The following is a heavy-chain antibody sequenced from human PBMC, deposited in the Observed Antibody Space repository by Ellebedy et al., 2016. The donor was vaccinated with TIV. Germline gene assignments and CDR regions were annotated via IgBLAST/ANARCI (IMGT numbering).Heavy chain of an antibody. Sequence: SETLSLTCTVSGGSISSSSYYWGWIRQPPGKGLEWIGEINHSGSTNYNPSLKSRVTISVDTSKNQFPLKLSSVTAADTAVYYCARQWLLLSYWYFDLWGRGTLVTVSS. J-gene: IGHJ2*01. CDR3: ARQWLLLSYWYFDL. V-gene: IGHV4-39*06. CDR2: INHSGST. CDR1: GGSISSSSYY. D-gene: IGHD3-22*01.